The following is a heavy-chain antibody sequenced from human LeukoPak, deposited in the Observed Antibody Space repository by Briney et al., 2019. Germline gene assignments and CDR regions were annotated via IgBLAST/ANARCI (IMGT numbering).Heavy chain of an antibody. CDR3: ATGEVGSSSGILFDY. D-gene: IGHD6-13*01. V-gene: IGHV1-24*01. CDR1: GYTLTELS. CDR2: FDPEDGET. J-gene: IGHJ4*02. Sequence: AASVKVSCKVSGYTLTELSMHWVRQAPGKGLEWMGGFDPEDGETIYAQKFQGRVTMTEDTSTDTAYMELSSLRSEDTAVYYCATGEVGSSSGILFDYWGQGTLVTVSS.